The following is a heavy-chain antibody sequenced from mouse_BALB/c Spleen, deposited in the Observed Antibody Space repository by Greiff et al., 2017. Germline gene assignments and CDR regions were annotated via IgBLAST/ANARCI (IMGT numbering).Heavy chain of an antibody. D-gene: IGHD1-2*01. CDR1: GFTFSNYW. CDR2: IRLKSNNYAT. V-gene: IGHV6-6*02. Sequence: DVQVEESGGGLVQPGGSMNLSCVASGFTFSNYWMNWVRQSPEKGLEWVAEIRLKSNNYATHYAESVKGRFTISRDDSKSSVYLQMNNLRAEDTGIYYCTPLTTATDYWGQGTTLTVSS. CDR3: TPLTTATDY. J-gene: IGHJ2*01.